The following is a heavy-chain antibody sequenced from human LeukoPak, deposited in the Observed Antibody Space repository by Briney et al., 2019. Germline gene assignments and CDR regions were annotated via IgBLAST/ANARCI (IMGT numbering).Heavy chain of an antibody. CDR3: AKDIGDTAHYYYGMDV. J-gene: IGHJ6*02. V-gene: IGHV3-9*01. D-gene: IGHD5-18*01. CDR2: ISWNSGSI. CDR1: GFTFDDYA. Sequence: GRSRRLSCAASGFTFDDYAMHWVRQAPGKGLEWVSGISWNSGSIGYADSVKGRFTISRDNAKNSLYLRMNSLRAEDTALYYCAKDIGDTAHYYYGMDVWGQGTTVTVSS.